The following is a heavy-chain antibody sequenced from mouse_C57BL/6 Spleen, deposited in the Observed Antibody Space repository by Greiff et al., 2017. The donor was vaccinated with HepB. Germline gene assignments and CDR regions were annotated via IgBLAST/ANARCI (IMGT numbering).Heavy chain of an antibody. CDR1: GYAFSSYW. V-gene: IGHV1-80*01. CDR2: IYPGDGDT. CDR3: ARSERDWYFDV. J-gene: IGHJ1*03. Sequence: QVQLKQSGAELVKPGASVKISCKASGYAFSSYWMNWVKQRPGKGLEWIGHIYPGDGDTNYNGKFKGKATLTAYKSSSTAYLQLSSLTAEDSAVYCCARSERDWYFDVWGTGTTVTVSS.